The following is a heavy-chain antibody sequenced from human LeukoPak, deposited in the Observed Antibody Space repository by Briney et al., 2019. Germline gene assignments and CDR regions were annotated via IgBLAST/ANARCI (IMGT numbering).Heavy chain of an antibody. V-gene: IGHV3-23*01. CDR2: ISGSGNRT. CDR1: GFTFSSYA. Sequence: GGSLRLSCAAPGFTFSSYAMSWVRQAPGKGLEWVSSISGSGNRTYYADSVKGRFTISRDNSKNTLFLQMNSLRAEDTAVYYCAKNLYCGGGSCYPSALGMDVWGQGTTVTVSS. D-gene: IGHD2-15*01. J-gene: IGHJ6*02. CDR3: AKNLYCGGGSCYPSALGMDV.